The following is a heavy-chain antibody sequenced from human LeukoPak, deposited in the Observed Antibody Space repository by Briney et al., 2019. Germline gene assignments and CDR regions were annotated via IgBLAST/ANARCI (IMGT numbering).Heavy chain of an antibody. CDR1: GFTFSSYS. Sequence: GGSLRLSCAASGFTFSSYSMNWVRQAPGKGLEWVSSISSSSSYIYYADSVKGRFTISRDNAKNSLYLQMNSLRAEDTAVFYCARDVPGDWFDPWGQGTLVTVSS. J-gene: IGHJ5*02. V-gene: IGHV3-21*01. CDR3: ARDVPGDWFDP. D-gene: IGHD2-2*01. CDR2: ISSSSSYI.